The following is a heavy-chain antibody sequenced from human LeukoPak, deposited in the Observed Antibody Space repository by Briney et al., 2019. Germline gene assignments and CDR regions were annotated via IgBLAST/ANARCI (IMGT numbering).Heavy chain of an antibody. Sequence: GGSLRLSCAASGFTFSSYGMHWVRQAPGKGLEWVSSISSSSSHIYYADSVKGRFTISRDNAKNSLYLQMNSLRAEDTAVYYCARDTGEQWLLVHDYWGQGTLVTVSS. D-gene: IGHD3-22*01. CDR1: GFTFSSYG. CDR2: ISSSSSHI. CDR3: ARDTGEQWLLVHDY. J-gene: IGHJ4*02. V-gene: IGHV3-21*01.